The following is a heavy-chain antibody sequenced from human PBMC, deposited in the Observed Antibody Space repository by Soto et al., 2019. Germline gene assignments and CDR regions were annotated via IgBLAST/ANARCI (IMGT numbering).Heavy chain of an antibody. CDR2: MNPNSGNT. CDR1: GYTFSSYE. CDR3: GGGKIYSGGGGGGY. J-gene: IGHJ4*02. Sequence: QVQLVQSGAEVKKPGASVKVSCKASGYTFSSYEINWVRQATGQGLEWMGWMNPNSGNTGYAQKYQGRVTSTRKPPTPPGQKGMRNLGFGGTAGYFRGGGKIYSGGGGGGYWGQGTLVTVSS. D-gene: IGHD1-26*01. V-gene: IGHV1-8*01.